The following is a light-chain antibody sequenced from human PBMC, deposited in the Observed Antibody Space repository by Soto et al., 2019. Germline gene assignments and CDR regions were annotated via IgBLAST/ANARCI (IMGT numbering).Light chain of an antibody. CDR3: HQVYSSPFT. CDR2: WAS. J-gene: IGKJ3*01. CDR1: QPILYNSNNKNN. Sequence: DIVLTQSPDSLGVSLGERATINCKSSQPILYNSNNKNNLTWYQQKPGQPPKLLIYWASVRESGVPDRFSGSGSGTDFTLPIASLQAEDVALSFCHQVYSSPFTFGRGTHVDIK. V-gene: IGKV4-1*01.